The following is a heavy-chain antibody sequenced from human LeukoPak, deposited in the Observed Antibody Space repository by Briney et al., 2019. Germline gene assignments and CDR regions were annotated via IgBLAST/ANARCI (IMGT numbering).Heavy chain of an antibody. V-gene: IGHV7-4-1*02. J-gene: IGHJ6*02. CDR1: GYTFNSYV. CDR3: AKDGFLELLFSRAGHYHYGMDV. D-gene: IGHD3-3*01. Sequence: ASVKVSCKASGYTFNSYVMNWVRQAPGQGLEWMGWIDINTGKSMYAQGFTGRFVFSLDTSVSTAYLQISGLKTEDTAVYYCAKDGFLELLFSRAGHYHYGMDVWGQGTTVTVSS. CDR2: IDINTGKS.